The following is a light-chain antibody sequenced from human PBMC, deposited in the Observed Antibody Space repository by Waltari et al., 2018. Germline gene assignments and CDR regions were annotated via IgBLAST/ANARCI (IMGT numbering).Light chain of an antibody. CDR1: SIDIGGYNY. V-gene: IGLV2-8*01. CDR3: SSYAGSDNLGI. Sequence: QSALTQPPPASGSPGQSVPISCTGSSIDIGGYNYVSWYQQHPGKAPKLMINEVTKGPSGVPHLFSGSKSGNTASLTVSGLQTEDEAYYYCSSYAGSDNLGIFGGGTKLTVL. J-gene: IGLJ2*01. CDR2: EVT.